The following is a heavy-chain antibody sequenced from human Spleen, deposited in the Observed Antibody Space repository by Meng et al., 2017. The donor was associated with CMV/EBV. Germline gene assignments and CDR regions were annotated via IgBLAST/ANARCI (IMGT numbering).Heavy chain of an antibody. CDR3: VRDQGGESMIAVLIERFGMDV. D-gene: IGHD3-22*01. CDR1: GFTFNTYA. CDR2: ISYDGSNK. Sequence: GESLKISCAASGFTFNTYAMLWVRQAPGKGLEWVAVISYDGSNKYTADSVQGRLTISRDNSKNNLYLQMNSLTVEDTAVYYCVRDQGGESMIAVLIERFGMDVWGQGTTVTVSS. V-gene: IGHV3-30*04. J-gene: IGHJ6*02.